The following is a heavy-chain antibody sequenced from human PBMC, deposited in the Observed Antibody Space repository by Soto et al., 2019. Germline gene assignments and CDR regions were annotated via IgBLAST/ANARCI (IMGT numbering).Heavy chain of an antibody. Sequence: SESLSLTCTVSGFTISTGDYYWSWIRQPPGKGLEWIGYIYYSGSTYYNPSLKSRVTISVDTSKNQFSLKLSSVTAADTAVYYCARVLRGYSYGSIDYWGQGTLATVS. CDR3: ARVLRGYSYGSIDY. D-gene: IGHD5-18*01. J-gene: IGHJ4*02. CDR1: GFTISTGDYY. CDR2: IYYSGST. V-gene: IGHV4-30-4*01.